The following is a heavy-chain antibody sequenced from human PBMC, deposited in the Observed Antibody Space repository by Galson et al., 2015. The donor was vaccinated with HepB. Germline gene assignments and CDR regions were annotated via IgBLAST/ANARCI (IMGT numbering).Heavy chain of an antibody. CDR2: INDDGTNK. Sequence: FLRLSCAASGFTFSSYWMTWVRQAPGKGLEWVANINDDGTNKNYVDSVKGRFTISRDNVKNSLYLEMSSLRAEDTAVYYCARQGRTYNYWGLGTLVTVSS. J-gene: IGHJ4*02. CDR3: ARQGRTYNY. D-gene: IGHD3-10*01. CDR1: GFTFSSYW. V-gene: IGHV3-7*01.